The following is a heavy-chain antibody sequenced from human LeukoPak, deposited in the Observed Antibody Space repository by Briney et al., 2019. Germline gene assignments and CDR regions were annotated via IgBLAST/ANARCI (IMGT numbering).Heavy chain of an antibody. D-gene: IGHD2-2*01. CDR3: AGNARASSDY. CDR1: GGSFSGYY. V-gene: IGHV4-34*01. CDR2: INHGGST. J-gene: IGHJ4*02. Sequence: SETLSLTCAVYGGSFSGYYRSWIRQPPGKGLEWIGEINHGGSTNYNPSLKSRVTISVDTSKNQFSLKLSSVTAADTAVYYCAGNARASSDYWGQGTLVTVSS.